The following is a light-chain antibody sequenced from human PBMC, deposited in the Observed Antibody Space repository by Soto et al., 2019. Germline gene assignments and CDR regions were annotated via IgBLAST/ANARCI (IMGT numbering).Light chain of an antibody. V-gene: IGKV3-11*01. CDR3: QQRST. J-gene: IGKJ3*01. CDR1: QSVSSY. Sequence: EIVLSQSPATLSLSPGERATLSCRASQSVSSYLAWYQQKPGQAPSLLIYDASNRATGIPARFSGSGSGTDFTLTISSLEPEDFAVYYCQQRSTFGPGTKVHN. CDR2: DAS.